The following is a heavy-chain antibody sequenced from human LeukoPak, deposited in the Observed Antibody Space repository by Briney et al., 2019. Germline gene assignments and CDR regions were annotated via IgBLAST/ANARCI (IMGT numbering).Heavy chain of an antibody. CDR3: ARGTAVPNSYYYYCGMDV. CDR1: GFTFSNYW. Sequence: GGSLRLSCAASGFTFSNYWMHWVRQAPGKGLVWVSRINTDGSNTRYADSVKGRFTISRDNAKNTLYLEMNSLRADDTAVYYYARGTAVPNSYYYYCGMDVGGQGTTVSVSS. V-gene: IGHV3-74*01. J-gene: IGHJ6*02. CDR2: INTDGSNT. D-gene: IGHD2-2*01.